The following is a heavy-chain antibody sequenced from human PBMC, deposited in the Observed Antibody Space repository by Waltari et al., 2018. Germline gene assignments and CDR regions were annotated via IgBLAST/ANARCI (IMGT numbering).Heavy chain of an antibody. V-gene: IGHV4-4*02. J-gene: IGHJ4*02. D-gene: IGHD5-12*01. CDR2: VHGSGKT. CDR1: GDSVSSTYW. CDR3: RRDRGRGLYLDS. Sequence: ESGPGLVRPSGTLSLTCDVSGDSVSSTYWWSWVRQSPGKGLEWIGQVHGSGKTNYNPSFASRVSVSLHTPANQFSLTVTSATAADTAVYYCRRDRGRGLYLDSWGQGTLVTVSP.